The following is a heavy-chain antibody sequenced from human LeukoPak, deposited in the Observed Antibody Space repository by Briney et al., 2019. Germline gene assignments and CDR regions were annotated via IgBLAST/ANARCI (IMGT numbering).Heavy chain of an antibody. CDR1: GFIVSSNS. CDR3: ARGESTTSHAFDI. Sequence: GGSLRLSCTPSGFIVSSNSLTWVRQAPGEGLEWVSVIYRGGSTYYAESGKGRFTISRDISKNTLYLQMNSLRAEDTAIYYCARGESTTSHAFDIWGQGTMVTVSS. D-gene: IGHD1-1*01. CDR2: IYRGGST. J-gene: IGHJ3*02. V-gene: IGHV3-66*01.